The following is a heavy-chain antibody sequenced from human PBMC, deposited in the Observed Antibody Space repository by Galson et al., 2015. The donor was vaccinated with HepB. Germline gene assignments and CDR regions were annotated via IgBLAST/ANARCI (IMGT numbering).Heavy chain of an antibody. J-gene: IGHJ4*02. V-gene: IGHV3-48*02. CDR1: GFTFSSYS. CDR2: ISSSSSTI. Sequence: SLRLSCAASGFTFSSYSMNWVRQAPGKGLEWVSYISSSSSTIYYADSVKGRFTISRDNAKNSLYLQMNSLRDEDTAVYYCASRITMVRGAPYYFDYWGQGTLVTVSS. CDR3: ASRITMVRGAPYYFDY. D-gene: IGHD3-10*01.